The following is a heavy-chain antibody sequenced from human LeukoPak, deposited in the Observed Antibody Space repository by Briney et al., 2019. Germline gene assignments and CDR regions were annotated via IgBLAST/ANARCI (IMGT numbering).Heavy chain of an antibody. D-gene: IGHD5-24*01. CDR1: GFTFTNAW. Sequence: PGGSLRLSCVASGFTFTNAWMSWVRQAPGKGLEWIGYIYNTGSTVYNPSLKSPVTISVDTSKNQFSLQLSSVTAADTAVYYCARAGEVRDGYKGTFDYWGQGTLVTVSS. V-gene: IGHV4-59*01. J-gene: IGHJ4*02. CDR2: IYNTGST. CDR3: ARAGEVRDGYKGTFDY.